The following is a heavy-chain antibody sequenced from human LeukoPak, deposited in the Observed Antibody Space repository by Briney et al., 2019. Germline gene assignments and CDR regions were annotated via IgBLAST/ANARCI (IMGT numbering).Heavy chain of an antibody. CDR1: GFTFSSYW. J-gene: IGHJ6*03. CDR2: IKQDGSEK. CDR3: ARSPTVTYYYYYYMDV. D-gene: IGHD4-17*01. Sequence: AGGSLRLSCAASGFTFSSYWMSWVRQAPGKGLEWVANIKQDGSEKYYVDSVKGRFTISRDNAKNTLYLQMNSLRAEDTAVYYCARSPTVTYYYYYYMDVWGKGTTVTVSS. V-gene: IGHV3-7*01.